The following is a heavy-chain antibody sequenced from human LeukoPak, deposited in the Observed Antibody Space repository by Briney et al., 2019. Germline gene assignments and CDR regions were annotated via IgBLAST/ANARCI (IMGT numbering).Heavy chain of an antibody. CDR3: AKGGDHGDSERWLDP. V-gene: IGHV3-23*01. Sequence: GGSLRLSCAASGFTFSSYVMSWVRQPPGKGLEWVSGITGSGGSTLYADSVKGRFTISRDNSKKTLFLQMKSLRGDDTAVYYCAKGGDHGDSERWLDPWGQGTLVTVSS. D-gene: IGHD4-17*01. J-gene: IGHJ5*02. CDR2: ITGSGGST. CDR1: GFTFSSYV.